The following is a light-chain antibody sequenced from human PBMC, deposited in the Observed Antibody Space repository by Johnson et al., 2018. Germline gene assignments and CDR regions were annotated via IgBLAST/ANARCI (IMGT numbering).Light chain of an antibody. CDR3: GTWDSSLSAVNV. Sequence: QSVLTQPPSVSAAPGQKVTISCSGSSSNIGNNYVSWYQQLPGTAPKLLIYENNKRPSGIPDRFSGSKSGTSATRGITGLQTGDEADYHCGTWDSSLSAVNVFGTGTKVTFL. CDR2: ENN. CDR1: SSNIGNNY. J-gene: IGLJ1*01. V-gene: IGLV1-51*02.